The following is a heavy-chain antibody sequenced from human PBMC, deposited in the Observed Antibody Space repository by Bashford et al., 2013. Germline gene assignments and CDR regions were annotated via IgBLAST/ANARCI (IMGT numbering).Heavy chain of an antibody. CDR3: ARASRTGFGRFFQH. CDR2: INSDGSST. V-gene: IGHV3-74*01. Sequence: VRQAPGKGLVWVSHINSDGSSTTYADSVKGRFTISRDNAKNTLYLEMNSLRVEDTAVYYCARASRTGFGRFFQHWGQGTLVTVSS. J-gene: IGHJ1*01. D-gene: IGHD3-16*01.